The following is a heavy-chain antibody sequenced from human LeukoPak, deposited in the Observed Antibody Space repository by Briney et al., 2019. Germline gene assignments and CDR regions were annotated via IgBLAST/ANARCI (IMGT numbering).Heavy chain of an antibody. CDR3: ARGGSYDGYNYYHFDY. D-gene: IGHD5-12*01. CDR1: GFTFSTYA. Sequence: PGGSLRLSCSASGFTFSTYAMSWVRQAPGKGLEWVSVISGGGGRTDYADSVKGRFTISRENAKNSLYLQMNSLRAGDTAVYYCARGGSYDGYNYYHFDYWGQGTLVTVSS. V-gene: IGHV3-23*01. CDR2: ISGGGGRT. J-gene: IGHJ4*02.